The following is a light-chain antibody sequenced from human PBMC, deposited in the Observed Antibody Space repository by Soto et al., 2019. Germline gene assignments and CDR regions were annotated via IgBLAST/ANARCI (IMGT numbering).Light chain of an antibody. CDR3: QQYNNWPPRGT. CDR1: QSVSSN. V-gene: IGKV3-15*01. CDR2: GAS. Sequence: EIVMTQSPATLSVSPGERATLSCRASQSVSSNLAWYQQKPGQAPRLLIYGASPRATGIPARFSGSGSGTEFTLPISSLQSEDFAVYYCQQYNNWPPRGTFGQGTKVEIK. J-gene: IGKJ1*01.